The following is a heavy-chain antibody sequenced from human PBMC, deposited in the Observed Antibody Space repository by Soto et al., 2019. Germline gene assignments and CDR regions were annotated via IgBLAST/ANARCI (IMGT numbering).Heavy chain of an antibody. V-gene: IGHV3-48*02. J-gene: IGHJ4*02. D-gene: IGHD2-15*01. CDR1: GFTFSYYN. Sequence: EVQLVESGGGLVQPGGSLRLSCAASGFTFSYYNMIWVRQAPGKGLEWVSYIDSSSSTIYYADSVKGRFTISRDNAKNSLYLQMNSLRDEDTAVYYCARGAVYCSGGSCYSSGPYYFDSWGQGPLVTVSS. CDR2: IDSSSSTI. CDR3: ARGAVYCSGGSCYSSGPYYFDS.